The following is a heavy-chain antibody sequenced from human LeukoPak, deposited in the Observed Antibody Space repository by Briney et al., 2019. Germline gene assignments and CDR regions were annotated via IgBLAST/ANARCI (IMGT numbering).Heavy chain of an antibody. D-gene: IGHD5-18*01. V-gene: IGHV3-53*05. Sequence: GGSLRLSCAASGFTVSSSDMSWVRQAPGKGLEWVSFIHSGGNTNYADSVKGRFTISRDNSKNTLYLQMNSLRADDTAVYYCAGVDAAMPDAFDIWGQGTTVTVSS. CDR3: AGVDAAMPDAFDI. CDR1: GFTVSSSD. CDR2: IHSGGNT. J-gene: IGHJ3*02.